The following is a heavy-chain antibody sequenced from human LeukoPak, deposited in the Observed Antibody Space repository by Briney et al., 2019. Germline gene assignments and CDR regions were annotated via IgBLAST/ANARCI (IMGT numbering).Heavy chain of an antibody. CDR1: GFTFTSYA. CDR3: AKPRWGSGWSYGMDV. CDR2: ISDGAYST. Sequence: GGSLRLSCAASGFTFTSYAMSWVRQAPGKGLEWVSAISDGAYSTFYADSVKGRFTISRDDSQNTLYLQMNSLRAEDTALYYCAKPRWGSGWSYGMDVWGQGTTVTVSS. V-gene: IGHV3-23*01. D-gene: IGHD3-16*01. J-gene: IGHJ6*02.